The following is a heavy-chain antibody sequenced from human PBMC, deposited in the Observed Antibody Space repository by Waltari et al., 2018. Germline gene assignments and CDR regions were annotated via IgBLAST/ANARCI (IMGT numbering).Heavy chain of an antibody. CDR1: GGSFSGYY. Sequence: QVQLQQWGAGLLKPSETLSLTCAVYGGSFSGYYWSWIRQPPGKGLEWIGEINQSGSTNNHPSLKSRATISVDTSKNQFSLKLSSVTAADTAVYYCARVGWGGYSYGYYVDYWGQGTLVTVSS. V-gene: IGHV4-34*04. CDR2: INQSGST. D-gene: IGHD5-18*01. CDR3: ARVGWGGYSYGYYVDY. J-gene: IGHJ4*02.